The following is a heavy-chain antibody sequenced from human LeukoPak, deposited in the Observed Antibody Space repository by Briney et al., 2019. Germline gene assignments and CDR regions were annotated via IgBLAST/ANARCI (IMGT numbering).Heavy chain of an antibody. CDR3: ARGRMGRGVRSYYFDY. Sequence: ASVNVSCKASGYAFTGYYMHWVRPATRQGLGWRGWINPTIGGTKYAQKFQGRVTMTRATSISTDYMELSRLRYDDSAVYYCARGRMGRGVRSYYFDYWGRGTLVTVSS. V-gene: IGHV1-2*02. CDR1: GYAFTGYY. D-gene: IGHD3-10*01. J-gene: IGHJ4*02. CDR2: INPTIGGT.